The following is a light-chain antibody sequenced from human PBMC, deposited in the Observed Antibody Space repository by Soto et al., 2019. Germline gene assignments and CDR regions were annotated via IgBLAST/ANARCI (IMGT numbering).Light chain of an antibody. CDR3: QTWGTGIVV. CDR1: SGHSYYA. J-gene: IGLJ2*01. CDR2: LNSDGSH. Sequence: QLVLTQSPSASASLGASVKLTCTLSSGHSYYAIAWHQQRPEKGPRYLMKLNSDGSHTKGDGIPDRFSGSSSGAERYLTISSLQSEDEADYYCQTWGTGIVVFGGGTKLTVL. V-gene: IGLV4-69*01.